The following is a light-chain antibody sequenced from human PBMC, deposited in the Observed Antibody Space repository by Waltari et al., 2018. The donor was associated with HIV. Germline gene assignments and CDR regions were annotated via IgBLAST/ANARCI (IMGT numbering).Light chain of an antibody. V-gene: IGKV2-28*01. CDR1: QRLLSRNGNNY. Sequence: DVVMTHSPLSLRVTPGEPASISCRSSQRLLSRNGNNYLDWYLQKPGQSPQLLIYVGSNRASGVPDRFSGSGSGTDFTLKISRVEAEDVGVYYCMQALEAPLTFGGGTKVQIK. CDR2: VGS. CDR3: MQALEAPLT. J-gene: IGKJ4*01.